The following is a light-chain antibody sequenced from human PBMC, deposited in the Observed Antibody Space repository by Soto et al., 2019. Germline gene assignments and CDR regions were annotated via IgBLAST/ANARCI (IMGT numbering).Light chain of an antibody. J-gene: IGKJ4*01. V-gene: IGKV4-1*01. Sequence: DIVMTQSPDSLAVSLGERTTINCKSSQSVLYSTNNKNYLAWYQQKPGQPPKLLIYWATTRESGVAERFSGSGAGTDFTLTISSLQAEDVAIYDCQQYYITPLTFGGGTKVEIK. CDR1: QSVLYSTNNKNY. CDR3: QQYYITPLT. CDR2: WAT.